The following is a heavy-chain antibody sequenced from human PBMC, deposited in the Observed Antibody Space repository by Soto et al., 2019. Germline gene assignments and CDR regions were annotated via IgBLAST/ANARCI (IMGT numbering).Heavy chain of an antibody. Sequence: GGSLRLSCAASGFTSSSYAMSWVRQAPGKGLEWVSAISGSGGSTYYADSVKGRFTISRDNSKNTLYLQMNSLRAEDTAVYYCAKDYGGNSGGFDYWGQGTLVTVSS. J-gene: IGHJ4*02. CDR1: GFTSSSYA. V-gene: IGHV3-23*01. CDR3: AKDYGGNSGGFDY. CDR2: ISGSGGST. D-gene: IGHD4-17*01.